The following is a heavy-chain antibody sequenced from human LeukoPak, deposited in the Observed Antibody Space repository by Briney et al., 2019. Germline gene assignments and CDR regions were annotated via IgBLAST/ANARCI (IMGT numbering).Heavy chain of an antibody. V-gene: IGHV1-69*13. CDR2: IIPIFGTA. CDR1: GGTFSSYA. D-gene: IGHD3-3*01. CDR3: ARTDRPEYYDFWSGYYTPFDY. J-gene: IGHJ4*02. Sequence: SVKVSCKASGGTFSSYAISWVRQAPGQGLEWIGGIIPIFGTANYAQKFQGRVTITADESTSTAYMELSSLRSEDTAVYYCARTDRPEYYDFWSGYYTPFDYRGQGTLVTVSS.